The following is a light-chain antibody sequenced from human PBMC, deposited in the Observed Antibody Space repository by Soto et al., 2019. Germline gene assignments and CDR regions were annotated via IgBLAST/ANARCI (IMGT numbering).Light chain of an antibody. Sequence: DIQMTRSPSTLSASVGDRVTITCLAIQSISSWLTWYQQKPGKAPKLLIFYASSLENGVPSRFRGSGSGTEFTLTISSLQPDDFEPYYCQQYNSYWRTFGQGTKVDIK. CDR3: QQYNSYWRT. J-gene: IGKJ1*01. V-gene: IGKV1-5*01. CDR1: QSISSW. CDR2: YAS.